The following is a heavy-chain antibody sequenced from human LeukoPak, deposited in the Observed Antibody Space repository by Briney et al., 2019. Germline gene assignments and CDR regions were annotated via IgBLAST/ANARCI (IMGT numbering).Heavy chain of an antibody. CDR1: GFTFSSYA. V-gene: IGHV3-23*01. Sequence: GGSLRLSCVASGFTFSSYAMSWVRQAPGKGLEWVSTIGSSGGGTYYADSVKGRFTISRDNAKNSLYLQMNSLRAEDTAVYYCARGSHYYGSSGKDYWGQGTLVTVSS. CDR2: IGSSGGGT. J-gene: IGHJ4*02. D-gene: IGHD3-22*01. CDR3: ARGSHYYGSSGKDY.